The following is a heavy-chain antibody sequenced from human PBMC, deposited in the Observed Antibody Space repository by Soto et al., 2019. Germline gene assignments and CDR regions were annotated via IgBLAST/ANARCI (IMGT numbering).Heavy chain of an antibody. D-gene: IGHD6-6*01. CDR3: ARDSWEQLVREDYYYGMDV. V-gene: IGHV3-30-3*01. CDR1: GFTFSSYA. CDR2: ISYDGSNK. J-gene: IGHJ6*02. Sequence: PGGSLRLSCAASGFTFSSYAMHWVRQAPGKGLEWVAVISYDGSNKYYADSVKGRFTISRDNSKNTLYLQMNSLRAEDTAVYYCARDSWEQLVREDYYYGMDVWGQGTTVTVSS.